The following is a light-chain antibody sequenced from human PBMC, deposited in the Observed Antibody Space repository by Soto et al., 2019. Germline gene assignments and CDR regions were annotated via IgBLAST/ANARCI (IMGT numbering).Light chain of an antibody. V-gene: IGKV3-20*01. J-gene: IGKJ4*01. Sequence: EIVLTQSPGTLSFSAGERATLSCRASQTVSASNIVWYQQRPGQAPRLLIYGASTRATGIPVRFSGSGSGTDFILTIIRLEPEDFAVDYGQLYGSSPIFGGGTKVEI. CDR2: GAS. CDR3: QLYGSSPI. CDR1: QTVSASN.